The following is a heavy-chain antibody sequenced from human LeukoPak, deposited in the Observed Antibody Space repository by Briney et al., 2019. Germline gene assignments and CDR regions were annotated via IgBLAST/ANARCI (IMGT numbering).Heavy chain of an antibody. Sequence: GGSLRLSCAGSGFTFSNYWMSWVRQAPGKGLEWVASIKEDGNEKSYVDSVKGRFTISRDNVKNSLSLQMNSLRAEDTAVYYCARDGVWGYFDYWGQGTLVTVSS. D-gene: IGHD3-16*01. V-gene: IGHV3-7*01. CDR1: GFTFSNYW. J-gene: IGHJ4*02. CDR3: ARDGVWGYFDY. CDR2: IKEDGNEK.